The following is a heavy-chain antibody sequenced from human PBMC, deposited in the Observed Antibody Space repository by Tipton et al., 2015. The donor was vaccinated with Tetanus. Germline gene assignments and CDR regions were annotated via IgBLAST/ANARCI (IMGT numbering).Heavy chain of an antibody. D-gene: IGHD6-19*01. CDR2: INHSGST. Sequence: GLVKPSETLSLTCAVYGGSFSGYYWSWIRQPPGKGLEWIGEINHSGSTNYNPSLKSRVTISVDTSKNQFSLKLSSVTAADTAVYYCARHLRSGWYLKGEFDYWGQGTLVTVSS. V-gene: IGHV4-34*01. J-gene: IGHJ4*02. CDR1: GGSFSGYY. CDR3: ARHLRSGWYLKGEFDY.